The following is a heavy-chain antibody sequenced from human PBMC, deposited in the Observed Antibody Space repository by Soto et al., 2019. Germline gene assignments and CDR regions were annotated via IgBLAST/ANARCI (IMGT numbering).Heavy chain of an antibody. CDR3: ARHVVVPAAANWFDP. J-gene: IGHJ5*02. V-gene: IGHV1-69*13. CDR1: GGTFSSYA. Sequence: SVKVSCKASGGTFSSYAISWVRQAPGQGLEWMGGIIPIFGTANYAQKFQGRVTITADESTSTAYMELSSLRSEDTAVYYCARHVVVPAAANWFDPWGQGTLVTVSS. CDR2: IIPIFGTA. D-gene: IGHD2-2*01.